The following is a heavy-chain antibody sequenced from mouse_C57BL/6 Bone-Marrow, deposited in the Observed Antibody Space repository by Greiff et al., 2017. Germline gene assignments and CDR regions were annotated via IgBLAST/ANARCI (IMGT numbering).Heavy chain of an antibody. Sequence: VQLHQSGAELVRPGASVTLSCKASGYTFTDYEMHWVKQTPVHGLEWIGAIDPETGGTAYNQKFKGKAILSADKSSSTAYMELRSLTSEDSAVYYCTRRMITTAGVVYWYFDVWGTGTTVTVSS. D-gene: IGHD1-2*01. CDR3: TRRMITTAGVVYWYFDV. CDR1: GYTFTDYE. V-gene: IGHV1-15*01. CDR2: IDPETGGT. J-gene: IGHJ1*03.